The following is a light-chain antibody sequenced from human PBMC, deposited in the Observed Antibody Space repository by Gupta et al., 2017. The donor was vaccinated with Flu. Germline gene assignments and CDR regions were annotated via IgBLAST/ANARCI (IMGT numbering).Light chain of an antibody. V-gene: IGKV3-15*01. CDR1: QSVSGN. J-gene: IGKJ4*01. Sequence: SPATLSGSPGERASLSCRASQSVSGNLAWYQQKPGQAPRLLIYDASTRATGIPARFTGSGSGTEFTVNISSLQSEDYALYICQQYDDWPSFGGGTTVGIK. CDR3: QQYDDWPS. CDR2: DAS.